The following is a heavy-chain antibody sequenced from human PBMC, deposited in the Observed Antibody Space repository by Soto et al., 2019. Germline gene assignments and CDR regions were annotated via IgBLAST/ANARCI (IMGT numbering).Heavy chain of an antibody. CDR1: GFTVSSNY. Sequence: GGSLRLSCAASGFTVSSNYMSWVRQAPGKGLEWVSVIYSGGSTYYADSVKGRFTISRDNSKNTLYLQMNSLRAEDTAVYYCARDTVVVTTSTLPSDAFDIWGQGTMVTVSS. D-gene: IGHD2-21*02. V-gene: IGHV3-66*01. CDR3: ARDTVVVTTSTLPSDAFDI. J-gene: IGHJ3*02. CDR2: IYSGGST.